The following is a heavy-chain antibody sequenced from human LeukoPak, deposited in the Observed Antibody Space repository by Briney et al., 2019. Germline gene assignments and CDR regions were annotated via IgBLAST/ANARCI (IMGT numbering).Heavy chain of an antibody. Sequence: PGGPLRLSCTASGFTFSSYATNWVRQAPGEGLESVSSIGPTGASTYYSASVKGRFTISRDNSKNTLYLQMNSLRAEDTAIYYCARNWDFDHWGQGILVTVSS. J-gene: IGHJ4*02. D-gene: IGHD7-27*01. CDR1: GFTFSSYA. CDR3: ARNWDFDH. V-gene: IGHV3-23*01. CDR2: IGPTGAST.